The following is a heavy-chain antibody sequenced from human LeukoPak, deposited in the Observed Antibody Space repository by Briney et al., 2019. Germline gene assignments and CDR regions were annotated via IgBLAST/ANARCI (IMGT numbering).Heavy chain of an antibody. J-gene: IGHJ4*02. D-gene: IGHD1-26*01. Sequence: SVKVSCKASGGTFSSYAISWVRQAPGQGLEWMGRIIPILGIANYAQKFQGRVTITADKSTSTAYMELSSLRSEDTAVYYCATVLSGSYPPGYVIDYWGQGTLVTVSS. CDR1: GGTFSSYA. CDR2: IIPILGIA. CDR3: ATVLSGSYPPGYVIDY. V-gene: IGHV1-69*04.